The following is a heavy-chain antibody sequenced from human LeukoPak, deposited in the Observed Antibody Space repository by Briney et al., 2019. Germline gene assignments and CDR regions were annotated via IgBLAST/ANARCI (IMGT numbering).Heavy chain of an antibody. J-gene: IGHJ5*02. CDR3: AKDRHAPGRYCSSTTCFPFDP. D-gene: IGHD2-2*01. Sequence: GGSLRLSCAASGFTFSSYVMSWVRQAPGKGLEWVSAISGSATNTDYIDSVKGRFTISRDNSKNTLYLQMNSLRAEDTAVYYCAKDRHAPGRYCSSTTCFPFDPWGQGTLVTVSS. V-gene: IGHV3-23*01. CDR1: GFTFSSYV. CDR2: ISGSATNT.